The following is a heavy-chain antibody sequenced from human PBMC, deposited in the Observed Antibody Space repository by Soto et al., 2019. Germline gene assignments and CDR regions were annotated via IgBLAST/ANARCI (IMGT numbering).Heavy chain of an antibody. CDR2: IYYSGST. CDR1: GGSISSYY. Sequence: QVQLQESGPGLVKPSETLSLTCTVSGGSISSYYWSWIRQPPGKGLEWIGYIYYSGSTNYNPFLKSRVTISVDTSKNQFSLKLSSVTAADTAVYYCARSQGYCSGGSCYTSGYSYGRNFDYWGQGTLVTVSS. V-gene: IGHV4-59*01. CDR3: ARSQGYCSGGSCYTSGYSYGRNFDY. D-gene: IGHD2-15*01. J-gene: IGHJ4*02.